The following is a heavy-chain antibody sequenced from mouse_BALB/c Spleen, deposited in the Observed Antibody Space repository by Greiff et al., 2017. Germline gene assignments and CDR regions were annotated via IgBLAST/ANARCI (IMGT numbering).Heavy chain of an antibody. CDR2: IDTSDSYT. V-gene: IGHV1-69*01. D-gene: IGHD2-1*01. CDR3: ARGNYGNYGRFAY. CDR1: GYTFTDYW. Sequence: QVQLQQPGAELVMPGASVKMSCKASGYTFTDYWMHWVKQRPGQGLEWIGAIDTSDSYTSYNQKFKGKATLTADKSSSTAYMQLSSLTSEDSAVYYCARGNYGNYGRFAYWGQGTLVTVSA. J-gene: IGHJ3*01.